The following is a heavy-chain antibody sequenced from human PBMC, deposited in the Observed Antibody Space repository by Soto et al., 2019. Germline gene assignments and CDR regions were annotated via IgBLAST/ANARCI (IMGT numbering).Heavy chain of an antibody. CDR3: AKDVMYSSSWYYFDY. CDR1: GFTFSSYA. J-gene: IGHJ4*02. V-gene: IGHV3-23*01. D-gene: IGHD6-13*01. Sequence: EVQLLESGGGLVQPGGSLRLSCAASGFTFSSYAVSWVRQAPGKGLEWVSAISGSATSTYYADSVKGRFTISRDNSKNTLYLQMNSLRAEDTAVYYCAKDVMYSSSWYYFDYWGQGILVTVSS. CDR2: ISGSATST.